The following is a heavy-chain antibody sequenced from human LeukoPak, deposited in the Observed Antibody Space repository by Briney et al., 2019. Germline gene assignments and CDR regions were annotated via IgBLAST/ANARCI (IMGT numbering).Heavy chain of an antibody. D-gene: IGHD1-26*01. V-gene: IGHV3-7*01. CDR1: GFSFSNYW. Sequence: GGSLRLSCAVSGFSFSNYWMAWVRQAPGKGLEWVANIKQDGSEKYYVDSVKGRFTISRDNAKNSLYLQMNSLRAEDTAMYFCARREYSGSYADFDYWGQGTLVTVSS. CDR2: IKQDGSEK. CDR3: ARREYSGSYADFDY. J-gene: IGHJ4*02.